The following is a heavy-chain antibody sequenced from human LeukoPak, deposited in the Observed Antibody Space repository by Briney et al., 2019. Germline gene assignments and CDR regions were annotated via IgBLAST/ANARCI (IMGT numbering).Heavy chain of an antibody. CDR1: GGTFSSYA. D-gene: IGHD3-9*01. CDR3: ARAYSDWPNQDAFDI. Sequence: ASVKVSCKASGGTFSSYAISWVRQAPGQGLEWMGRIIPILGIANYAQKFQGRVTITADKSTSTAYMELSSLRSEDTAVYYCARAYSDWPNQDAFDIWGQGTMVTVSS. V-gene: IGHV1-69*04. J-gene: IGHJ3*02. CDR2: IIPILGIA.